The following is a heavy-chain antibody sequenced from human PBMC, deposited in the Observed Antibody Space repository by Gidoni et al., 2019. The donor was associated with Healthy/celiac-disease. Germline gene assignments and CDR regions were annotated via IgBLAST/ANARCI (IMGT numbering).Heavy chain of an antibody. D-gene: IGHD3-22*01. CDR1: GFSLRTGGGG. CDR2: IYWDDDK. CDR3: AHAMTRGFNYYDKAWYFDY. V-gene: IGHV2-5*02. Sequence: QLTFEESGPTLVKPTQTLTLTCTFAGFSLRTGGGGVGWIRQPPGKALEWLALIYWDDDKRYSPSLKSRLTITKDTSKIQVVLTMTNMDPVDTATYYCAHAMTRGFNYYDKAWYFDYWGQGTLVTVSS. J-gene: IGHJ4*02.